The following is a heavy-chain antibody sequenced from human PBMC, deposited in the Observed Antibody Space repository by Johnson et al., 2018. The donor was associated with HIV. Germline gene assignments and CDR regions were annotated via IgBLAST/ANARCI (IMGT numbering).Heavy chain of an antibody. V-gene: IGHV3-7*01. Sequence: EVQLVESGGGLVKPGGSLRLSCAASGFTFSDYYMSWIRQAPGKGLEWVANIKQDGSEKYYVDSVKGRFTISRDNSKNTLYLQMSSLRTDDTAIFCASGDDDGFWGQGTMVTVSS. J-gene: IGHJ3*01. D-gene: IGHD5-12*01. CDR1: GFTFSDYY. CDR3: ASGDDDGF. CDR2: IKQDGSEK.